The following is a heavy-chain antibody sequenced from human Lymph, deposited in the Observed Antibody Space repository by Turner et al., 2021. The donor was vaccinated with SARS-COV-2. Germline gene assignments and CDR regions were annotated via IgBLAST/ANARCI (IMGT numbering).Heavy chain of an antibody. D-gene: IGHD1-1*01. CDR2: IYSGGST. CDR3: ARDLQLYGMDV. Sequence: EVQLVGTGGGLIQPGGSLSLSCAASVFTVSSNYMTWVRQAPGKGLEWVSLIYSGGSTYYADSVKGRFTISRDNSKNTLYLQMNSLRAEDTAIYYCARDLQLYGMDVWGQGTTVTVSS. J-gene: IGHJ6*02. V-gene: IGHV3-53*02. CDR1: VFTVSSNY.